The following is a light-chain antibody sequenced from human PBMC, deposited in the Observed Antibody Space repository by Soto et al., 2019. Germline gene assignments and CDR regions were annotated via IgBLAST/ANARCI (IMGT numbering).Light chain of an antibody. CDR1: SSDVGNYNY. Sequence: QSALTQPPSASGSPGQSVTISCTGTSSDVGNYNYVSWYQQHPGKVPKLMIYEVNKRPSGVPDGFSGSKSGNTASLTVSGLQAEDEADYYGSSYAAINKVFGGGTKLTVL. CDR3: SSYAAINKV. J-gene: IGLJ3*02. V-gene: IGLV2-8*01. CDR2: EVN.